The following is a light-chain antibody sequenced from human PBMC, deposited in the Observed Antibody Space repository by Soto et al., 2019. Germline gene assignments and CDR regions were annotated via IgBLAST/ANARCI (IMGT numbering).Light chain of an antibody. J-gene: IGKJ5*01. V-gene: IGKV3-11*01. CDR1: QSVSNY. CDR2: GAS. Sequence: IVMTQSPATLSVSPGERATLSCRASQSVSNYLAWYQQKPGQAPRLLIYGASNRATGIPDRFSGSGSGTDFTLTISYLEPEDFAVYYCLQRSDWPITFGQGTRLEIK. CDR3: LQRSDWPIT.